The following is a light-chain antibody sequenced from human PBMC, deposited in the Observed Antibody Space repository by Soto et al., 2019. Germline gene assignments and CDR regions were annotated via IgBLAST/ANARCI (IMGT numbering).Light chain of an antibody. CDR1: QSISNW. CDR2: HAS. V-gene: IGKV1-5*01. Sequence: DIQMTQSPSSLSASVGDIVTINCRASQSISNWLALYQQKPGTAPKVLIYHASNLQSGVPSRFSGSGSGTEFTLTISSLQPDDFATYYCQQYNSYSFGQGTKVDIK. J-gene: IGKJ1*01. CDR3: QQYNSYS.